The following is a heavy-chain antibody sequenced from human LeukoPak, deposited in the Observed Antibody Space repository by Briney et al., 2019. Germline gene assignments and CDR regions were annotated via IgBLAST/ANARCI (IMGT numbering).Heavy chain of an antibody. V-gene: IGHV2-70*01. CDR3: ARNTYRRRWFDP. CDR1: AFTLSTSGLC. D-gene: IGHD4-11*01. CDR2: IDWADDN. Sequence: EPGPALVKPTQTLTLTCTISAFTLSTSGLCMSWIRQPPCKALEWLTLIDWADDNYYSTSLKTRLTISKDTSKNQVVLTMTNMDPVDTATYYCARNTYRRRWFDPWGQGTLVTVSS. J-gene: IGHJ5*02.